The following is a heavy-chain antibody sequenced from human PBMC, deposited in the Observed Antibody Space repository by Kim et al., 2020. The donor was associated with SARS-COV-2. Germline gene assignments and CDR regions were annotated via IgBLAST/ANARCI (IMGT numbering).Heavy chain of an antibody. CDR1: GYTFTSYY. V-gene: IGHV1-46*01. CDR2: INPSGGST. Sequence: ASVKVSCKASGYTFTSYYMHWVRQAPGQGLEWMGIINPSGGSTSYAQKFQGRVTMTRDTSTSTVYMELSSLRSEDTAVYYCARDTLSSDWPGYYMDVWGKGTTVTVSS. D-gene: IGHD6-19*01. CDR3: ARDTLSSDWPGYYMDV. J-gene: IGHJ6*03.